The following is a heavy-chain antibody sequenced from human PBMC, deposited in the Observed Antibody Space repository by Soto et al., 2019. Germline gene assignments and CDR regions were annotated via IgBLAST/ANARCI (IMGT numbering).Heavy chain of an antibody. Sequence: ASVKVSCKASGYTFTNYAMHWMRQAPGQRLEWMGWINTGNGNTKYSQKFQGRVTITRDTSTSTAYIELSSLRSEDTAVYYCARHLGGNHYYYGMDVWGQGTTVTVSS. CDR1: GYTFTNYA. J-gene: IGHJ6*02. CDR3: ARHLGGNHYYYGMDV. V-gene: IGHV1-3*04. CDR2: INTGNGNT. D-gene: IGHD3-16*01.